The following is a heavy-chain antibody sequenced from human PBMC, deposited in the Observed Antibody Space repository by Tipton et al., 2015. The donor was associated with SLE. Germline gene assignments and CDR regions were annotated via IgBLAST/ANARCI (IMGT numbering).Heavy chain of an antibody. D-gene: IGHD3-3*01. CDR3: TRVARRFLDFDY. J-gene: IGHJ4*02. CDR2: IYHSGST. Sequence: TLSLTCAVSGYSISSGYYWGWIRQPPGKGLEWIGSIYHSGSTNYNTSLKSRVTISVDTSKNQFSLKLSSVTAADTAVYYCTRVARRFLDFDYWGQGTLVTVSS. V-gene: IGHV4-38-2*01. CDR1: GYSISSGYY.